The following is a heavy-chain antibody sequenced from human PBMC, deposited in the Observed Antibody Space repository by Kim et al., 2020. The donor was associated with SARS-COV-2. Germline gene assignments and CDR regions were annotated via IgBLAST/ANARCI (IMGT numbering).Heavy chain of an antibody. D-gene: IGHD6-13*01. J-gene: IGHJ4*02. Sequence: DSVKGRFTISRDNAKNSLYLQMNSLRAEDTAVYYCARALYSSSWYNYFDYWGQGTLVTVSS. V-gene: IGHV3-21*01. CDR3: ARALYSSSWYNYFDY.